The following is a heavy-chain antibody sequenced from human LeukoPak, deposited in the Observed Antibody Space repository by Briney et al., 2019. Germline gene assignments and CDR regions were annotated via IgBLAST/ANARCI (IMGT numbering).Heavy chain of an antibody. CDR3: ASGRDGYNYHFDY. CDR2: IIPIFGTA. J-gene: IGHJ4*02. D-gene: IGHD5-24*01. Sequence: SVKVSCKASGGTVSSYAISWVRQAPGQGLEWMGGIIPIFGTANYAQKFQGRVTITTDESTSTAYMELSSLRSEDTAVYYCASGRDGYNYHFDYWGQGTLVTVSS. CDR1: GGTVSSYA. V-gene: IGHV1-69*05.